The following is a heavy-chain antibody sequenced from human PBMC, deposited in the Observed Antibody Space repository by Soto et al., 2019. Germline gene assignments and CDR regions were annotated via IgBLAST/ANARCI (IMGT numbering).Heavy chain of an antibody. Sequence: QVQLVQSGAEVKKPGSSVKVSCKASGGTFSRYAISWVRQAPGQGLEWMGGIIPIFGTANYAQKFQGRVTITADESTSTAYMELSSLRSEDTAVYYCASPPNESSGDYYGMDGWGQGTTVTVSS. CDR3: ASPPNESSGDYYGMDG. D-gene: IGHD6-19*01. CDR1: GGTFSRYA. CDR2: IIPIFGTA. J-gene: IGHJ6*02. V-gene: IGHV1-69*12.